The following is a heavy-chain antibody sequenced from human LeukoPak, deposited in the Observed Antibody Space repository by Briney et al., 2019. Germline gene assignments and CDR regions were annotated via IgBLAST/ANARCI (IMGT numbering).Heavy chain of an antibody. CDR2: ISGSGGST. CDR3: AKRLQQWTYYFDY. J-gene: IGHJ4*02. CDR1: GFTFSSYA. D-gene: IGHD6-19*01. Sequence: GGSLRLSCAAPGFTFSSYAMSWVRQAPGKGLEWVSAISGSGGSTYYADSVKGRFTISRDNSKNTLYLQMNSLRAEDTAVYYCAKRLQQWTYYFDYWGQGTLVTVSS. V-gene: IGHV3-23*01.